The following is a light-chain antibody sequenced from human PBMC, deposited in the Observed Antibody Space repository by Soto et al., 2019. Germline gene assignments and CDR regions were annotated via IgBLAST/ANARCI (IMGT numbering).Light chain of an antibody. V-gene: IGKV3-11*01. CDR3: HQRSNWLDT. Sequence: EIVLTQSRGTLSLSPGERATLSYRASQSVSSYLAWYQQKPGQPPRLLIYDASKRATGIPARFSGSGSGTDFTLTISSLEAEDFAVYYCHQRSNWLDTFGQGTRLEIK. J-gene: IGKJ5*01. CDR2: DAS. CDR1: QSVSSY.